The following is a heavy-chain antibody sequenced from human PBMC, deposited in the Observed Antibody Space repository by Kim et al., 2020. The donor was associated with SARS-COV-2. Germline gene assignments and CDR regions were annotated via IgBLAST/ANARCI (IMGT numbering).Heavy chain of an antibody. V-gene: IGHV1-69*13. J-gene: IGHJ6*01. D-gene: IGHD3-3*01. CDR1: GGNFSNSS. CDR3: ARVPRFLDSNYYYFGMDV. CDR2: IIPIFGTP. Sequence: SVKVSCKASGGNFSNSSFNWVRQAPGLGLEWMGGIIPIFGTPNYIQKFRGRLTITADESTSTAYMELSSLRSEDTALYYCARVPRFLDSNYYYFGMDVWGQGTTVTVSS.